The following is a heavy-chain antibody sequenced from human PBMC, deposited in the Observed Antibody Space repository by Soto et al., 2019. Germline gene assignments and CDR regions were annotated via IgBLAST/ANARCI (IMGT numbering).Heavy chain of an antibody. J-gene: IGHJ4*02. CDR3: ERAMVLTGPSGYIDY. D-gene: IGHD3-9*01. V-gene: IGHV4-39*01. CDR2: IYYSGST. Sequence: QLQLQESGPGLVKPSETLSLTCTVSGGSISSSSYYWGWIRQPPGKGLEWLGSIYYSGSTYYNPSLKSRVTISVDTSKNQFSLTLSSVTAADTAEYYCERAMVLTGPSGYIDYWGQGTLVTVSS. CDR1: GGSISSSSYY.